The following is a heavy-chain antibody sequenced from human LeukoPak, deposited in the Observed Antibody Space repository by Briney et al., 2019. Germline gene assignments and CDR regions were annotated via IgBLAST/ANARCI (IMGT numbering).Heavy chain of an antibody. CDR2: IYPGDSDT. Sequence: GESLEISCKGSGYSFTSYWIGWVRQMPGKGLEWMGIIYPGDSDTRYSPSFQGQVTISADKSISTAYLQWSSLKASDTAMYYCARVEMATIGSYYYYYGMDVWGQGTTVTVSS. CDR1: GYSFTSYW. V-gene: IGHV5-51*01. CDR3: ARVEMATIGSYYYYYGMDV. D-gene: IGHD5-24*01. J-gene: IGHJ6*02.